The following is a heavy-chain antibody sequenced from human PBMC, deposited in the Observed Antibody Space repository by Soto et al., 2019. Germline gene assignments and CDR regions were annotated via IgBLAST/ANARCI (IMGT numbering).Heavy chain of an antibody. Sequence: PGGSLRLSCAASGFTFSSYGMHWVRQAPGKGLEWVAVIWYDGSNKYYADSVKGRFTISRDNSKNTLYLQMNSLRAEDTAVYSCARDRVATRGPYYYYGMDVWGQGTTVTVPS. CDR1: GFTFSSYG. J-gene: IGHJ6*02. V-gene: IGHV3-33*01. CDR2: IWYDGSNK. D-gene: IGHD5-12*01. CDR3: ARDRVATRGPYYYYGMDV.